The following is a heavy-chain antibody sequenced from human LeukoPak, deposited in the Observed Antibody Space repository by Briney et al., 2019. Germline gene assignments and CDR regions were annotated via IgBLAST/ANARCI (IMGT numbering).Heavy chain of an antibody. J-gene: IGHJ4*02. CDR3: ARSTAMVNFDH. Sequence: QPGRSLRLSCAASGFTFSSCGMHWVRQAPGKGLEWVAVIWYDGSNKYYADSVKGRFTISRDNSKNTLYLQMNSLRAEDTAVYYCARSTAMVNFDHWGQGTLVTVSS. CDR2: IWYDGSNK. V-gene: IGHV3-33*01. CDR1: GFTFSSCG. D-gene: IGHD5-18*01.